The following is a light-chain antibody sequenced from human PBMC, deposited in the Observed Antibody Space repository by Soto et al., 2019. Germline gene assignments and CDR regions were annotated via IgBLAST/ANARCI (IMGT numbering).Light chain of an antibody. CDR3: HHYTYYPFT. V-gene: IGKV1-16*01. J-gene: IGKJ4*01. CDR2: DAS. Sequence: DVQMTQSPSSLSASVGDSVSITCRASQGLSTSLAWFQQKPGKPPRFLIYDASRLQTGVPSRFSGSGSGTHFTLTITNLQPEDFTTYYCHHYTYYPFTSGGGTRV. CDR1: QGLSTS.